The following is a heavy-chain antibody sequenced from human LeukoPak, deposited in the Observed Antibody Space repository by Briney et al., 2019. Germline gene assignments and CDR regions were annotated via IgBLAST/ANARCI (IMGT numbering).Heavy chain of an antibody. CDR3: ARDGSGSQGVNWFDP. CDR1: GYTFNYFA. V-gene: IGHV1-3*01. CDR2: INVDNDDT. Sequence: ASVKVSCKASGYTFNYFAMHWVRQAPGQRPEWMGCINVDNDDTRYSQKFQGRVTITSDTSASTVYMELSSLRFEDTAVYYCARDGSGSQGVNWFDPWGPGTQVTVSS. D-gene: IGHD3-10*01. J-gene: IGHJ5*02.